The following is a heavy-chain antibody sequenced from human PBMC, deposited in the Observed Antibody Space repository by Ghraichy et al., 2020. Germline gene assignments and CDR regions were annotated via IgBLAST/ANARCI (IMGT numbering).Heavy chain of an antibody. D-gene: IGHD2-2*01. V-gene: IGHV3-21*06. Sequence: GESLNISCAGSGFTFSTYSMNWVRQAPGKGLEWVSSISTSSTYIYYADSVKGRFTISRDNAKNSLYLQMNSLRAEDTAVYYCARGLGYCSSTTCYDVYWGQGTLVTVSS. CDR2: ISTSSTYI. CDR1: GFTFSTYS. CDR3: ARGLGYCSSTTCYDVY. J-gene: IGHJ4*02.